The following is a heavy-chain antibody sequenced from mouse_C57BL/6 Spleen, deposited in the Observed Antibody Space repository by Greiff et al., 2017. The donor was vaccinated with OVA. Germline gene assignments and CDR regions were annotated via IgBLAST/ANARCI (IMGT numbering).Heavy chain of an antibody. V-gene: IGHV1-18*01. J-gene: IGHJ2*01. Sequence: EVQLQESGPELVKPGASVKIPCKASGYTFTDYNMDWVKQSHGKSLEWIGDINPNNGGTIYNQKFKGKATLTVDKSSSTAYMELRSLTSEDTAVYYCARQAYYGSRYYFDYWGQGTTLTVSS. CDR1: GYTFTDYN. CDR3: ARQAYYGSRYYFDY. D-gene: IGHD1-1*01. CDR2: INPNNGGT.